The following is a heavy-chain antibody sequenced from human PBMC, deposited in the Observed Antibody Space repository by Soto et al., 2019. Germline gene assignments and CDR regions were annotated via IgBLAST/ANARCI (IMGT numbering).Heavy chain of an antibody. CDR3: ARFLWSETSLYYFAY. CDR1: GFSLTGSGVG. D-gene: IGHD3-3*01. J-gene: IGHJ4*02. CDR2: IYWDDDK. V-gene: IGHV2-5*02. Sequence: QITLKESGPTLVTPTQTLTLTCTFSGFSLTGSGVGVGWIRQPPGKALEWLSLIYWDDDKRYSPSLKSRLTITKDSSNNRVSLTVTNMDPVDTAPYYCARFLWSETSLYYFAYWGQGTLVTVSS.